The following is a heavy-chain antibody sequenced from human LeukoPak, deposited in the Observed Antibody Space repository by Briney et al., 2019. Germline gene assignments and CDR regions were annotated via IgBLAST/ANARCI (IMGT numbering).Heavy chain of an antibody. CDR2: AYYRSKWYI. V-gene: IGHV6-1*01. D-gene: IGHD3-10*01. CDR1: GDSVSGSPAV. J-gene: IGHJ4*02. Sequence: SQTLSLTCAISGDSVSGSPAVWNWIRQSPSRGLEWLGRAYYRSKWYIDYAVSVKGRITITPDTSKNQFSLQLNSVTPEDTAVYYCARGAVRGGTDFDYWGQGTLVTVSS. CDR3: ARGAVRGGTDFDY.